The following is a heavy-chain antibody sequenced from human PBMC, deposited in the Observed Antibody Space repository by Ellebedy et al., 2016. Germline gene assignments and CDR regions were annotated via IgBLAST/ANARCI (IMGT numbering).Heavy chain of an antibody. CDR1: GGSISSYY. J-gene: IGHJ6*02. D-gene: IGHD3-10*01. CDR3: TTGVWMVREVYGMDV. V-gene: IGHV4-59*01. Sequence: GSLRLSCTVSGGSISSYYWSWIRQPPGKGLEWIGYIYYTGSTSYNPSLKSRVTISVDTSKNQFFLKLTSVTAADTAVYYCTTGVWMVREVYGMDVWGQGTTVTVSS. CDR2: IYYTGST.